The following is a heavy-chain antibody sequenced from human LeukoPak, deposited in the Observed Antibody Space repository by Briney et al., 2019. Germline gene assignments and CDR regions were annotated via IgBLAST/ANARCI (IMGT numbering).Heavy chain of an antibody. D-gene: IGHD4-17*01. V-gene: IGHV4-34*01. J-gene: IGHJ4*02. CDR2: INHSGST. CDR3: ARADYGLKYYFDY. Sequence: SETLPLTCAVYGGSFSGYYWSWIRQPPGKGLEWIGEINHSGSTNYNPSLKSRVTISVDTSKNQFSLKLSSVTAADTAVYYCARADYGLKYYFDYWGQGTLVTVSS. CDR1: GGSFSGYY.